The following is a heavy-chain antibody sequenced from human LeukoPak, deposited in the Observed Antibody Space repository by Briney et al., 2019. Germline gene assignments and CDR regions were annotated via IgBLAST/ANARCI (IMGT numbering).Heavy chain of an antibody. Sequence: PSETLSLTCSVSGASISSGDSFWSWIRQPAGKGLEWVGRIYTSGDTNYNPSLNSRVSVSVDTSMNQFSLNLTSVTAADTAVYFCATEHNFYDSRGYHHYYMDVWGKGTTVIVSS. V-gene: IGHV4-61*02. D-gene: IGHD3-22*01. J-gene: IGHJ6*03. CDR1: GASISSGDSF. CDR2: IYTSGDT. CDR3: ATEHNFYDSRGYHHYYMDV.